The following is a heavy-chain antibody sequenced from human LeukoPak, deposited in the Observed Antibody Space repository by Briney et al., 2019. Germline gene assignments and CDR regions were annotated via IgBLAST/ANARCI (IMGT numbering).Heavy chain of an antibody. D-gene: IGHD3-3*01. Sequence: SVKVSCKASGYTFTSYAISWVRQAPGQGLEWMGGIIPIFGTANYAQKFQGRVTITADESTSTAYMELSSLRSEDTAVYYCARWTGLNYDFWSGRNWFDPWGQGTLVTVSS. J-gene: IGHJ5*02. CDR1: GYTFTSYA. CDR2: IIPIFGTA. V-gene: IGHV1-69*13. CDR3: ARWTGLNYDFWSGRNWFDP.